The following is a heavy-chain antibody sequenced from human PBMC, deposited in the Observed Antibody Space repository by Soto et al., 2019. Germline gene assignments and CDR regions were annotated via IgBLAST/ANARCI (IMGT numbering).Heavy chain of an antibody. CDR3: ARRDGIALHGILDY. J-gene: IGHJ4*02. D-gene: IGHD6-13*01. V-gene: IGHV1-3*01. CDR1: GYTFTSYA. CDR2: INAGNGNT. Sequence: GASVKVSCKASGYTFTSYAMHWVRQAPGQRLEWMGWINAGNGNTKYSQKFQGRVTITRDTSASTAYMELSSLRSEDTAVYYCARRDGIALHGILDYWGQGTPVTVSS.